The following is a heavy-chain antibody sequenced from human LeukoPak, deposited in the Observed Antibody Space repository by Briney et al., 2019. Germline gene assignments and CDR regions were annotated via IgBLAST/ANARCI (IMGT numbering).Heavy chain of an antibody. CDR3: VRDPYEAY. CDR1: GFTFSSYG. D-gene: IGHD5-12*01. Sequence: PGRSLRLSCAAPGFTFSSYGMHWVRQAPGKGLEWVAVIWYDGSHIFYADSVKGRFTISRDNSKNTVYLQMNSLRDEDTAVYYCVRDPYEAYWGQGTLVTVSS. J-gene: IGHJ4*02. V-gene: IGHV3-33*01. CDR2: IWYDGSHI.